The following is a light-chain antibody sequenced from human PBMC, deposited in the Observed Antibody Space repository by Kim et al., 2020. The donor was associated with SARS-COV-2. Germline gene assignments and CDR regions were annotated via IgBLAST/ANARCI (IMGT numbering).Light chain of an antibody. CDR1: QDISNY. V-gene: IGKV1-33*01. CDR2: DAS. Sequence: DIQMTQSPSSLSASVGDRVTITCQASQDISNYLNWYQQKPGKAPKLLIYDASNLETGVPSRFSGSGSGTDFTFTISSLQPEDIATYYCQQYDNPPPFGQGTRREIK. J-gene: IGKJ5*01. CDR3: QQYDNPPP.